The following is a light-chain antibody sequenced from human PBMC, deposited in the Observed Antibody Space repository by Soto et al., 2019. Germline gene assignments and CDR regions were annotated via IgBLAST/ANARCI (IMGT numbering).Light chain of an antibody. CDR3: SSYTGSSTHV. Sequence: QSALTQPASVSGSPGQSITISCTGTSSDVGGYNYVSWYQQHPGKAPKLMIYEVTNRPSGVSNRFAGSKSGNTASLTISGRQAEDEADYYCSSYTGSSTHVFGTGTKVTVL. CDR2: EVT. CDR1: SSDVGGYNY. V-gene: IGLV2-14*01. J-gene: IGLJ1*01.